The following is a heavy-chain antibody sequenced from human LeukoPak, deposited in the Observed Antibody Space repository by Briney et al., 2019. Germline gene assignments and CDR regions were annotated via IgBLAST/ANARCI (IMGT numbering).Heavy chain of an antibody. V-gene: IGHV3-7*01. Sequence: HPGGSLRLSCAGSGFTFSSYWMTWVRQAPGKGLEWVANIKQDGSQKYYLDSVKGRFTISRDNAKNSLYLQMDSLRAEDTAVYYCARGGSTVTPKNLDCWGQGTLVTVSS. J-gene: IGHJ4*02. CDR2: IKQDGSQK. CDR1: GFTFSSYW. CDR3: ARGGSTVTPKNLDC. D-gene: IGHD4-17*01.